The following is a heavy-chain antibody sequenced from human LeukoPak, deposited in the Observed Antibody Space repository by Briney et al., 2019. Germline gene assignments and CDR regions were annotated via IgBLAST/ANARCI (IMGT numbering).Heavy chain of an antibody. CDR1: GFTFSTYN. CDR3: ARVDPIVGATSPFDY. J-gene: IGHJ4*02. CDR2: ISSSSSTI. Sequence: GGSLRLSCAASGFTFSTYNMNWVRQAPGKGLEWVSYISSSSSTIYYADSVKGRFTISRDNAKNSLYLQMNSLRAEDTAVYYCARVDPIVGATSPFDYWGQGTLVTVSS. V-gene: IGHV3-48*01. D-gene: IGHD1-26*01.